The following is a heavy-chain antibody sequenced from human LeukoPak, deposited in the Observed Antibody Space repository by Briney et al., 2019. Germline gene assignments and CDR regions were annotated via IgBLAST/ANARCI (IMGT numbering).Heavy chain of an antibody. D-gene: IGHD5-18*01. V-gene: IGHV3-30-3*01. CDR1: GFTFSSHA. J-gene: IGHJ6*02. CDR3: ARPRGYSYGYGMDV. CDR2: ISYDGSNK. Sequence: GGSLRLSCAASGFTFSSHAMHWVRQAPGKGLEWVAVISYDGSNKYYADSVKGRFTISRDNSKNTLYLQMNSLRAEDTAVYYCARPRGYSYGYGMDVWGQGTTVTVSS.